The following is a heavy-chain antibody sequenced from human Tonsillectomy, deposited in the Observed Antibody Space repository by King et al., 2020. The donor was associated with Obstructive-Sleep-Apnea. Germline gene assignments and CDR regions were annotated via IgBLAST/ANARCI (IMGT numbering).Heavy chain of an antibody. V-gene: IGHV4-59*08. CDR3: ARHRRGDSGINWFDP. CDR1: GGSISSYY. Sequence: QMQLQESGPGLVKPSETLSLTCTVSGGSISSYYWSWIRQPPGKGLEWIGYIYYSGSTNYNPSLKSRVTISVDTSKNQFSLKLSSVTAADTAVYYCARHRRGDSGINWFDPWGQGTLVTVSS. D-gene: IGHD2-21*02. J-gene: IGHJ5*02. CDR2: IYYSGST.